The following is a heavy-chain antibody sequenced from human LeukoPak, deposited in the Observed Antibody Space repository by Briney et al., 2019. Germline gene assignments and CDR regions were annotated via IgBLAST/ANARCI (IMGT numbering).Heavy chain of an antibody. Sequence: GGSLRLSCAASGFALSSHWMTWVRQVPGRGPEWVANVNRDGSETYYLDSVKGRFTISRDNSKNTLYLQMNSLRAEDTAVYYCARDSRSNRSGYSFAWMGFQDYYYYGMDVWGQGTTVTVSS. D-gene: IGHD5-18*01. J-gene: IGHJ6*02. V-gene: IGHV3-7*01. CDR3: ARDSRSNRSGYSFAWMGFQDYYYYGMDV. CDR2: VNRDGSET. CDR1: GFALSSHW.